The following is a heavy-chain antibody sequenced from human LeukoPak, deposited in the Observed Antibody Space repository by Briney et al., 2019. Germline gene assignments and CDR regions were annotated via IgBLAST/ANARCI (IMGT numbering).Heavy chain of an antibody. CDR3: ARGQRATDY. CDR1: GFTFRSYA. J-gene: IGHJ4*02. V-gene: IGHV3-30*01. CDR2: ISYDGSNK. D-gene: IGHD1-26*01. Sequence: PGGPLRLSCAASGFTFRSYAMHWVRQAQGKGLEWVAVISYDGSNKYYADSVKGRFTISRDNSKSTLYLQMNSLRAEDTAVYYCARGQRATDYWGQGTLVTVSS.